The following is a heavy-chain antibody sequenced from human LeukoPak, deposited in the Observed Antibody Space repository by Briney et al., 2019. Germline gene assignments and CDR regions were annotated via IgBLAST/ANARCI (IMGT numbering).Heavy chain of an antibody. D-gene: IGHD6-13*01. CDR3: ARGERGYSSSWYHY. CDR2: INHSGST. V-gene: IGHV4-34*01. CDR1: GGSFSGYY. Sequence: SETLSLTCAVYGGSFSGYYWSWIRQPPGKGLEWIGEINHSGSTNYNPSLKSRVTISVDTSKNQFSLKLSSVTAADTAVYYCARGERGYSSSWYHYWGQGTLVTVSS. J-gene: IGHJ4*02.